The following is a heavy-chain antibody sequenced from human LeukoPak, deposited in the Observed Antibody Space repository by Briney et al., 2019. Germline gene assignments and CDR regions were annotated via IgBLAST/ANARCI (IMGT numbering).Heavy chain of an antibody. Sequence: PGGSLRLFCVGSGFSFSGYWLDWVRQAPGKGLEWVANINQDGREENYVGSVKGRFTISRDNAKNSLYLQMNNLRVEDTAVYYCARADFAMRYWGQGTLVTVSS. D-gene: IGHD3-3*01. J-gene: IGHJ1*01. V-gene: IGHV3-7*01. CDR3: ARADFAMRY. CDR2: INQDGREE. CDR1: GFSFSGYW.